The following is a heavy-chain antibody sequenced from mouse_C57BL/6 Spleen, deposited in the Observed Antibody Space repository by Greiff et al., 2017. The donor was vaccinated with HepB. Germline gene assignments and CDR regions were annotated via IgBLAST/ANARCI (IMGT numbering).Heavy chain of an antibody. D-gene: IGHD1-1*01. CDR2: IYPGSGST. V-gene: IGHV1-55*01. Sequence: QVQLQQSGAELVKPGASVKMSCKASGYTFTSYWITWVKQRPGQGLEWIGDIYPGSGSTNYNEKFKSKATLTVDTSSSTAYMQLSSLTSEDSAVYYCARKRGSSLYYAMDYWGQGTSVTVSS. CDR1: GYTFTSYW. CDR3: ARKRGSSLYYAMDY. J-gene: IGHJ4*01.